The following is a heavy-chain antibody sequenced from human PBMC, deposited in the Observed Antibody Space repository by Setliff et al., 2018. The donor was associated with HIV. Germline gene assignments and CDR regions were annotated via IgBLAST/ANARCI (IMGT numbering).Heavy chain of an antibody. Sequence: SETLSLTCTVSGGSISSTSYYWGWIRQPPGTGLEWIGYIYNSASTSYNPSLKSRVTISVDTSKNQFSLKLSSVTAADTAVYYCARGGGYNALFDYWGQGTLVTVSS. J-gene: IGHJ4*02. CDR2: IYNSAST. CDR1: GGSISSTSYY. CDR3: ARGGGYNALFDY. V-gene: IGHV4-61*05. D-gene: IGHD5-12*01.